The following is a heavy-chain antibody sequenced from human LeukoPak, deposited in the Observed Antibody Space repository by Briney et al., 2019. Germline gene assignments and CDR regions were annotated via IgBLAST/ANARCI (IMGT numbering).Heavy chain of an antibody. D-gene: IGHD5-18*01. J-gene: IGHJ6*02. V-gene: IGHV3-23*01. CDR2: ISGSGGST. CDR3: AKDGGQLWLRPYYGMDV. Sequence: GGSLRLSCAASGFTFSSYAMSWVRQAPGKGLEWVSAISGSGGSTYYADSVKGRFTISRDNSKNTLYLQMNSLRAEDTAVYYCAKDGGQLWLRPYYGMDVWGQGTTVTVSS. CDR1: GFTFSSYA.